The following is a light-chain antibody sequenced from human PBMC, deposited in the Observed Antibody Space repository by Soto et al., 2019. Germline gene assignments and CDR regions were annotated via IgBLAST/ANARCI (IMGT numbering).Light chain of an antibody. Sequence: QSVLTQPPSASGTPGQRVTISCSGSSSNIGSNYVYWYQQLPGTAPKLLIYRHNQRPSGVPGRFSGSKSGTSASLAISGRRSENEADSYCAAWDDSLSGLLFGGGTKLTLL. CDR1: SSNIGSNY. V-gene: IGLV1-47*01. CDR3: AAWDDSLSGLL. CDR2: RHN. J-gene: IGLJ2*01.